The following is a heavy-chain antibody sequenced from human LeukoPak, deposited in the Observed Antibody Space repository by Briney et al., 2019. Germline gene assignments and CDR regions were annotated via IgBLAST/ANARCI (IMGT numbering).Heavy chain of an antibody. D-gene: IGHD1/OR15-1a*01. V-gene: IGHV4-59*08. J-gene: IGHJ3*02. CDR2: IYCSGDS. Sequence: PSETLSLTCAVSGGSINSYYWRWLWQPPGKGLEWIAYIYCSGDSNYNPSFKSRVTISIVPSKNQFSLKMTSVAAADTAIYYCARQPSGTAAFDIWGQGTMVIVSS. CDR1: GGSINSYY. CDR3: ARQPSGTAAFDI.